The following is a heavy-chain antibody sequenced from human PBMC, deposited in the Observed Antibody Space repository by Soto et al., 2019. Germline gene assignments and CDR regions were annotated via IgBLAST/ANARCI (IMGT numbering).Heavy chain of an antibody. Sequence: QLQLQESGPGLVKPSETLSLTCTVSSGSISSSSYYWGWIRQPPGKGLEWIGSIYYSGSTYYNPSLKSRVTISVDTSKNQFSLKLSSVTAADTAVYYCARRQGYCSGGSCGWFDPWGQGTLVTVSS. CDR3: ARRQGYCSGGSCGWFDP. CDR2: IYYSGST. V-gene: IGHV4-39*01. CDR1: SGSISSSSYY. D-gene: IGHD2-15*01. J-gene: IGHJ5*02.